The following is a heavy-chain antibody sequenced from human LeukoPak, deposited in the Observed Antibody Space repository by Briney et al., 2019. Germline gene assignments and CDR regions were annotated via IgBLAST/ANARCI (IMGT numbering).Heavy chain of an antibody. J-gene: IGHJ6*03. CDR3: AAPRDYGGNTNPASVNNYYYYMDV. D-gene: IGHD4-23*01. CDR2: IIPIFGTA. V-gene: IGHV1-69*05. Sequence: ASVKVSCKASGGTFSSYAISWVRQAPGKGLEWMGGIIPIFGTANYAQKFQGRVTITTDESTSTAYMEPSSLRSEDTAVYYCAAPRDYGGNTNPASVNNYYYYMDVWGKGTTVTVSS. CDR1: GGTFSSYA.